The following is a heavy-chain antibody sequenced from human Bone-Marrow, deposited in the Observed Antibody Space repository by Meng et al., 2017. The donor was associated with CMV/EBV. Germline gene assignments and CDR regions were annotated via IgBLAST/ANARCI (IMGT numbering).Heavy chain of an antibody. CDR2: IRQDGGDI. D-gene: IGHD4-17*01. V-gene: IGHV3-7*01. CDR1: GFTFSSYS. CDR3: ARLLGGVTTYDY. J-gene: IGHJ4*02. Sequence: GESLKISCAASGFTFSSYSMNWVRQAPGQGLEWVASIRQDGGDIHYVDSVKGRFTISRDNAKSSLSLQMKYVRAEDTAVYYCARLLGGVTTYDYWGQGTRVTVSS.